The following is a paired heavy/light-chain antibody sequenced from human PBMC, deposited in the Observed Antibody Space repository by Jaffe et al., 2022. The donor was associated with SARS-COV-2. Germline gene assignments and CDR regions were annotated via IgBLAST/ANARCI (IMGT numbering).Light chain of an antibody. CDR3: MIWHSDAYV. CDR2: YKSDSDK. Sequence: QAVLTQPSSLSASPGASASLTCTLDSGLNVGSYRIYWYQQKPGSPPQYLLAYKSDSDKEQGSGVPSRFSGSKDASANAGILRISGLQSEDEADYYCMIWHSDAYVFGAGTKVAVL. CDR1: SGLNVGSYR. V-gene: IGLV5-45*02. J-gene: IGLJ1*01.
Heavy chain of an antibody. CDR3: ARGVAAGVDY. CDR2: MSPKNGNT. J-gene: IGHJ4*02. V-gene: IGHV1-8*01. CDR1: GYTFNSLD. Sequence: QVQLVQSGAEVKKPGASVKVSCKASGYTFNSLDINWVRQAPGQGLEWMGWMSPKNGNTGYAQKFQGRVTMTRDTALSTAYMELSSLRSEDTAVYYCARGVAAGVDYWGQGTLVTVSS. D-gene: IGHD6-25*01.